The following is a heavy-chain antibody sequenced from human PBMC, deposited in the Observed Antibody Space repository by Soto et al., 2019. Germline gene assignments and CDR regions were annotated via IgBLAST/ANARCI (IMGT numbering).Heavy chain of an antibody. CDR1: GFTFSGSA. V-gene: IGHV3-73*02. CDR2: IRSKANSYAT. CDR3: TIHALQYFGGVCYLLPYFDL. Sequence: EVQLVESGGGLVQPGGSLKLSCAASGFTFSGSAMHWVRQASGKGLEWVGRIRSKANSYATAYAASVKGRFTISRDDSKLTAYLHMNSLKTEDTAVYYCTIHALQYFGGVCYLLPYFDLWGRGTLVTVSS. J-gene: IGHJ2*01. D-gene: IGHD2-21*02.